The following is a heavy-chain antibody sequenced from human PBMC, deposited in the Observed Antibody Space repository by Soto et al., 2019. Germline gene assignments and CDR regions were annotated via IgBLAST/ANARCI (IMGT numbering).Heavy chain of an antibody. CDR3: AKDDATVTQYYYYGMDV. J-gene: IGHJ6*02. CDR2: ISYDGSNK. V-gene: IGHV3-30*18. CDR1: GFTFSSYG. D-gene: IGHD4-4*01. Sequence: GGSLRLSCAASGFTFSSYGMHWVRQAPGKGLEWVAVISYDGSNKYYADSVKGRFTISRDNSKNTLYLQMNSLRAEDTAVYYCAKDDATVTQYYYYGMDVWGQGTTVTVSS.